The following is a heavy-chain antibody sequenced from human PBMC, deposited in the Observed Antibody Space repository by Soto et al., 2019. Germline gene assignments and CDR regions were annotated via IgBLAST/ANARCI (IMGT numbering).Heavy chain of an antibody. V-gene: IGHV3-30*03. Sequence: QGQLVESGGGVVQPGRSLRLSCAASGFTFSTYVMHWVRQAPGKGLEWVAVISYDGSNAYLTESVKGRFTISRDNPKNPRYLQMNSLRAEDTAIYYCATLDQYSSSQGYWGQGPLVTVSS. D-gene: IGHD6-13*01. CDR2: ISYDGSNA. CDR3: ATLDQYSSSQGY. J-gene: IGHJ4*02. CDR1: GFTFSTYV.